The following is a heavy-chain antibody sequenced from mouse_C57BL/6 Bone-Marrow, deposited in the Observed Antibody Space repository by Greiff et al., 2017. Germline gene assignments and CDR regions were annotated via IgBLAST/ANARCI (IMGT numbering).Heavy chain of an antibody. D-gene: IGHD2-1*01. V-gene: IGHV1-15*01. Sequence: VQLQESGAELVRPGASVTLSCKASGYTFTDYEMHWVKQTPVHGLEWIGAIDPETGGTAYNQKFKGKAILTADKSSSTAYMELRSLTSEDSAVYYCTRKGGSTPFDYWGQGTTLTVSS. CDR1: GYTFTDYE. CDR2: IDPETGGT. J-gene: IGHJ2*01. CDR3: TRKGGSTPFDY.